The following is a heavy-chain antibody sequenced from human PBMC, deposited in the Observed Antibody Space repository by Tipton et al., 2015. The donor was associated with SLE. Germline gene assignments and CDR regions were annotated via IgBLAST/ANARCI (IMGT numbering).Heavy chain of an antibody. J-gene: IGHJ4*02. Sequence: TLSLTCTVSGGSISTNTYFWGWIRQPPGKGLEWIGNIHYSGDTYYNPSLRSRVTISVDTSKNQFSLKLSSVTAADTAVYYCARLGGYYDSSGYSYYFDYWGQGTLVTVSS. CDR3: ARLGGYYDSSGYSYYFDY. V-gene: IGHV4-39*01. D-gene: IGHD3-22*01. CDR2: IHYSGDT. CDR1: GGSISTNTYF.